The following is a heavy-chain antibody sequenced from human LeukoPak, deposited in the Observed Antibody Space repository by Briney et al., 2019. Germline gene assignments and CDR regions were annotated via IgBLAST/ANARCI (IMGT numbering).Heavy chain of an antibody. Sequence: PSETLSLTCTVSGGSISSDYWSWVRQPPGKGLEWVGYIYYSGSPNYNPSLKSRVTISVDTSKNQFSLKLSSVTAADTAVYYCARLIASTGSGVFDIWGQGTMVTVSS. CDR3: ARLIASTGSGVFDI. V-gene: IGHV4-59*08. CDR2: IYYSGSP. CDR1: GGSISSDY. J-gene: IGHJ3*02. D-gene: IGHD3-10*01.